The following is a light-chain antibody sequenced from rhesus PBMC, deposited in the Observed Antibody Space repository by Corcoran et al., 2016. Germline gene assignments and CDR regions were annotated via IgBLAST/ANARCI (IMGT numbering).Light chain of an antibody. CDR1: QGISSW. V-gene: IGKV1-21*01. CDR3: QQYNSAPFT. Sequence: DIQMTQSPSSLSASVGDRVTITCRASQGISSWLAWYQQKPGKAPKLLIYQASRLQSGVPSRFSGRGSGTDFTLTINSLQPEDFATYFCQQYNSAPFTFGPGTKLDIK. J-gene: IGKJ3*01. CDR2: QAS.